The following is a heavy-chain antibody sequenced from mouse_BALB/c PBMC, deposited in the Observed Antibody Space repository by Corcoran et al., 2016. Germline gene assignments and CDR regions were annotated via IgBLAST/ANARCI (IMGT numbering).Heavy chain of an antibody. V-gene: IGHV8-12*01. Sequence: QVTLKESGPGILQPSQTLSLTCSFSGFSLSTSGMGVSWIRQPSGKGLEWLAHIYWDDDKHYNPSLTSRLTISKDTSSNQVFLKITSVDTADTATYYCARFYGSSYEGFAYWGQGTLVTVSA. CDR2: IYWDDDK. CDR1: GFSLSTSGMG. CDR3: ARFYGSSYEGFAY. J-gene: IGHJ3*01. D-gene: IGHD1-1*01.